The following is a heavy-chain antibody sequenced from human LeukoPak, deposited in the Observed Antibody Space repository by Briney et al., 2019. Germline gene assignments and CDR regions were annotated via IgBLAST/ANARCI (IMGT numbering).Heavy chain of an antibody. D-gene: IGHD2-2*01. V-gene: IGHV3-7*01. J-gene: IGHJ5*02. CDR3: ATSSNAPGNH. CDR2: IKQDGSEK. CDR1: GVTFSSDW. Sequence: GGSLRLSCAASGVTFSSDWMSWVRQAPGKGLEWVANIKQDGSEKYYVDSVKGRFTISRDNAKNSLNLQMNSLRAEDTAVYYCATSSNAPGNHWGQGTLVTVSS.